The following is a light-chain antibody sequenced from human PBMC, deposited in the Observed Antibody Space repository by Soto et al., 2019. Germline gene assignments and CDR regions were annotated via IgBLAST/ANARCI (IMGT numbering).Light chain of an antibody. Sequence: DIQMTQSPSTLSASLGDRVTITCRASQSISSWFAWYQQKPGKAPKLLIYKASSLESGVPSRFSGSGSGTEFTLTISSLQPDDSSAYYCQQYNSYSTFGQGTKVDIK. CDR3: QQYNSYST. J-gene: IGKJ1*01. CDR1: QSISSW. CDR2: KAS. V-gene: IGKV1-5*03.